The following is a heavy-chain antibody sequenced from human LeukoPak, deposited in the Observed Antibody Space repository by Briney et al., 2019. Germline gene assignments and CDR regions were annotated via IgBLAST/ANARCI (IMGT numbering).Heavy chain of an antibody. Sequence: ASVKVSCKASGYTFTSYDINWVRQATGQGLEWMGWMNPNSGNTGYAQKFQGRVTMTRNTSISTAYMELGSLRSEDTAVYYCARGPSHYYYGSGSYYNYRFSYWGQGTLVTVSS. V-gene: IGHV1-8*01. D-gene: IGHD3-10*01. J-gene: IGHJ4*02. CDR2: MNPNSGNT. CDR1: GYTFTSYD. CDR3: ARGPSHYYYGSGSYYNYRFSY.